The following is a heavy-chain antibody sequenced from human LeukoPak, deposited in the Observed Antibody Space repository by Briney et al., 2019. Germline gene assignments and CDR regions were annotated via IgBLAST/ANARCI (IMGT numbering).Heavy chain of an antibody. CDR3: ARDLSSSSNYVDGTLDF. D-gene: IGHD4-11*01. Sequence: SETLSLTCAVSGYSISSGYYWGWIRQPPGKGLEWIGSIYHSGSTYYNPSLKSRVTISLGTSKNQFSLKLSSVTAADTAVYYCARDLSSSSNYVDGTLDFWGQGTLVTVSS. J-gene: IGHJ3*01. CDR2: IYHSGST. CDR1: GYSISSGYY. V-gene: IGHV4-38-2*02.